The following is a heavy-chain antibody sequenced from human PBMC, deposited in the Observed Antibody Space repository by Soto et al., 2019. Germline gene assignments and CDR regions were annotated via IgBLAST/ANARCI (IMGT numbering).Heavy chain of an antibody. D-gene: IGHD3-16*01. CDR2: ISGSGGST. CDR1: GFTFSSYA. Sequence: GGSLRLSCAASGFTFSSYAMSWVRQAPGKGLEWVSAISGSGGSTYYADSVKGRFTISRDNSKNTLYLQMNSLRAEDTAVYYCAKVLREVVNPSYYFDYWGQGTLVTVSS. J-gene: IGHJ4*02. CDR3: AKVLREVVNPSYYFDY. V-gene: IGHV3-23*01.